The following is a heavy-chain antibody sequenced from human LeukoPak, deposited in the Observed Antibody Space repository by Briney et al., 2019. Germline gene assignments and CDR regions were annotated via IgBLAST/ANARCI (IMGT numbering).Heavy chain of an antibody. Sequence: GGSLRLSCAASGFTFSSYEMNWVRQAPGKGLEWVSYISSSGSIIYYADSVKGRFTISRDNAKNSLYLQMNSLRAEDTAVYYCARDLGDYVWGSYRYRWDYWGQGTLVTVSS. D-gene: IGHD3-16*02. CDR3: ARDLGDYVWGSYRYRWDY. V-gene: IGHV3-48*03. CDR2: ISSSGSII. CDR1: GFTFSSYE. J-gene: IGHJ4*02.